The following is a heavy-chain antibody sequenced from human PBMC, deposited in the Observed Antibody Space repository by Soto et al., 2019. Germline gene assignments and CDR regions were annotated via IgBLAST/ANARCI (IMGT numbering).Heavy chain of an antibody. CDR2: ISYDGSNK. D-gene: IGHD3-3*02. Sequence: GGSLRLSCAASGFTFSSYAMHWVRQAPGKGLEWVAVISYDGSNKYYADSVKGRFTISRDNSKNTLYLQMNSLRAEDTAVYYCAREGTPPHFDYYYYGMDVWGQGTTVTVSS. CDR1: GFTFSSYA. CDR3: AREGTPPHFDYYYYGMDV. V-gene: IGHV3-30-3*01. J-gene: IGHJ6*02.